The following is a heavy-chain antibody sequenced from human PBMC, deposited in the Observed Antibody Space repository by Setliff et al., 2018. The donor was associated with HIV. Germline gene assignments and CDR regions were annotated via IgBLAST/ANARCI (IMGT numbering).Heavy chain of an antibody. Sequence: PGGSLRLSCVVSGGSEFTFSDVWMSWVRQAPGKGLEWIGHIQRNADGGTTLYGAPVKGRFTISRDDLRSTLFLQMNALETEDTAMYYCVGAFLGFWGQGTLVTGS. CDR3: VGAFLGF. CDR2: IQRNADGGTT. CDR1: GGSEFTFSDVW. D-gene: IGHD3-10*01. J-gene: IGHJ4*02. V-gene: IGHV3-15*01.